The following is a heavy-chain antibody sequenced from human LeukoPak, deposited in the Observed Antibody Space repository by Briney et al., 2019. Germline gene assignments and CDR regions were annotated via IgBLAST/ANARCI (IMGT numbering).Heavy chain of an antibody. D-gene: IGHD1/OR15-1a*01. J-gene: IGHJ5*02. CDR3: ARSTTGTTHALGFDP. CDR1: GGSISSHY. CDR2: IYYSGST. Sequence: PSETLSLTCTVSGGSISSHYWSWIRQPPGKGLERIGYIYYSGSTNYNPSLKSRVTISVDTSKNQFSLKLSSVTAADTAVYYCARSTTGTTHALGFDPWGQGTLVTVSS. V-gene: IGHV4-59*11.